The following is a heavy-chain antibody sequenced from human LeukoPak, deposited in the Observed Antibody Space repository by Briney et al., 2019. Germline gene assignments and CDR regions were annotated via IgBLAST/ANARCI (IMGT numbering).Heavy chain of an antibody. CDR1: GGSISSYY. CDR3: ARGVGDFYFDY. Sequence: SETLSLTCTVSGGSISSYYWSWIRQPPGKGLEWIGYIYYSGSTNYNPSLKSRVTISVDTSKNQFSLKLSSVTAADTAVYYCARGVGDFYFDYWGQGALVTVSS. CDR2: IYYSGST. V-gene: IGHV4-59*01. D-gene: IGHD4-17*01. J-gene: IGHJ4*02.